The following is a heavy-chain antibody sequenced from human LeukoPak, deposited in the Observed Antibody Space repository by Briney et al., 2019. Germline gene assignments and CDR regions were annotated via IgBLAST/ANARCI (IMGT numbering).Heavy chain of an antibody. CDR1: GFTFSSYS. V-gene: IGHV3-21*01. J-gene: IGHJ3*02. CDR3: ARVTPYCGGDCFAFDI. D-gene: IGHD2-21*02. CDR2: ISSSSSYI. Sequence: PGGSLRLSCAASGFTFSSYSMNWVRQAPGKGLEWVSSISSSSSYIYYADSVKGRFTISRDNAKNSLYLQMNSLRAEDTAVYYCARVTPYCGGDCFAFDIWGQGTMVTVSS.